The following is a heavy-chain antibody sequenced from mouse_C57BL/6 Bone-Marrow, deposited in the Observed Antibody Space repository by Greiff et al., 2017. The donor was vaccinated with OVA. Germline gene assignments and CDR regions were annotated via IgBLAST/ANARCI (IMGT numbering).Heavy chain of an antibody. V-gene: IGHV5-6*01. J-gene: IGHJ2*01. D-gene: IGHD2-3*01. CDR2: ISSGGSYT. CDR3: ARHGWPYYFDD. Sequence: EVKLLESGGDLVKPGGSLKLSCAASGFTFSSYGMSWVRQTPDKRLEWVATISSGGSYTYYPDSVKGRFTISRDNAKNTLYLQMSSLKSEDTAMYYCARHGWPYYFDDWGQGTTLTVSS. CDR1: GFTFSSYG.